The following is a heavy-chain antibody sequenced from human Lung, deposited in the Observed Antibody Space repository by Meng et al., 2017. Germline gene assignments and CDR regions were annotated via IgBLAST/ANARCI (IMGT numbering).Heavy chain of an antibody. V-gene: IGHV3-74*01. Sequence: GESLKISCAASGFIFSNYWMHWVRQAPGKGLVWVSRINTDGSSTTYADSVKGRFTIYRDNAKNTLYLQMNSLRVDDTAVYHCVRDLGFDPWGQGALVTVSS. CDR3: VRDLGFDP. CDR2: INTDGSST. J-gene: IGHJ5*02. CDR1: GFIFSNYW.